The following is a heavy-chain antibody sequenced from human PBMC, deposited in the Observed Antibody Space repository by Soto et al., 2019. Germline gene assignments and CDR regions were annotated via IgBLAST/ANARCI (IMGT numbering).Heavy chain of an antibody. D-gene: IGHD2-15*01. CDR1: GFTFSSYA. V-gene: IGHV3-30-3*01. Sequence: QVQLVESGGGVVQPGRSLRLSCAASGFTFSSYAMHWVRQAPGKGLEWVAIISFAGSNKYYADSVKGRFTISRDNSKNTLYLQMNSLRAEDTAVYYCARDPNDIGVVVAAPPDYWGQGTLVTVSS. CDR3: ARDPNDIGVVVAAPPDY. J-gene: IGHJ4*02. CDR2: ISFAGSNK.